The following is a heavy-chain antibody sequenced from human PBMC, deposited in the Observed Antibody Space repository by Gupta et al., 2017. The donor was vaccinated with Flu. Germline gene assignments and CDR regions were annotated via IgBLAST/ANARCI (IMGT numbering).Heavy chain of an antibody. J-gene: IGHJ1*01. Sequence: QVQLQESGPGLVKPSETLSLTCTVSAGSINSYYLTWIRQPPGKGLEWIGYIYYSGRTKYNPSLKSRVTISVDTSKKQFSLKLSSVTAADTAVYYCASSYCGGDCYSSQEYFQHWGQGTLVTVSS. CDR1: AGSINSYY. CDR3: ASSYCGGDCYSSQEYFQH. CDR2: IYYSGRT. D-gene: IGHD2-21*02. V-gene: IGHV4-59*01.